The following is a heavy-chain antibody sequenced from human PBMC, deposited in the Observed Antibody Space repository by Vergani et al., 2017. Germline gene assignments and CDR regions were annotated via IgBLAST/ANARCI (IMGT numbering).Heavy chain of an antibody. CDR1: GFTFSSYA. CDR2: ISYDGSNK. D-gene: IGHD4-23*01. CDR3: AREAPLYGGGRGNYMDV. V-gene: IGHV3-30*04. J-gene: IGHJ6*03. Sequence: QVQLVESGGGVVQPGRSLRLSCAASGFTFSSYAMHWVRQAPGKGLEWVAVISYDGSNKYYADSVKGRFTISRDNSKNTLYLQMNSLRAEDTAVYYCAREAPLYGGGRGNYMDVWGKGTTVTVSS.